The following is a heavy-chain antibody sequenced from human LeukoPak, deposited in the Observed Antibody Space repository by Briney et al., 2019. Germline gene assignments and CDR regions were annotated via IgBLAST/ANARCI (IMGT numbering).Heavy chain of an antibody. J-gene: IGHJ4*02. CDR1: GFTFSSYA. V-gene: IGHV3-23*01. CDR2: ISASGGST. Sequence: GGSLRLSCAASGFTFSSYAMSWVRQAPGKGLEWVSGISASGGSTYYADSVGGRFTISRDNSKNTLYVQMNSLRDEDTAVYYCAEDQRWESPHYLDSWGQGTLVTVSS. CDR3: AEDQRWESPHYLDS. D-gene: IGHD1-26*01.